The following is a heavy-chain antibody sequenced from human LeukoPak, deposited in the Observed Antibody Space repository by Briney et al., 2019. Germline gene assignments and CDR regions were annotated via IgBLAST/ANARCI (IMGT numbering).Heavy chain of an antibody. CDR1: GYTFTSYD. V-gene: IGHV1-69*05. J-gene: IGHJ4*02. D-gene: IGHD2-15*01. CDR2: IIPIFGTA. CDR3: ARGRFCSGGSCYSAFLDY. Sequence: SVKVSCKASGYTFTSYDINWVRQATGQGLEWMGRIIPIFGTANYAQKFQGRVTITTDESTSTAYMELSSLRSEDTAVYYCARGRFCSGGSCYSAFLDYWGQGTLVTVSS.